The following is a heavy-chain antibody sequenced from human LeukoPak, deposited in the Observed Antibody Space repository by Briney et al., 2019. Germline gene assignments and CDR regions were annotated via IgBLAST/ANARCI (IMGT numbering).Heavy chain of an antibody. CDR1: GFTFTSYA. CDR2: ISVSGGTK. J-gene: IGHJ6*04. V-gene: IGHV3-23*01. CDR3: AELGITMIGGV. D-gene: IGHD3-10*02. Sequence: GGSLRLSCAASGFTFTSYAMNWVRQAPGKGLEWVSTISVSGGTKYYADSVKGRFTISRDNAKNSLYLQMNSLRAEDTAVYYCAELGITMIGGVWGKGTTVTISS.